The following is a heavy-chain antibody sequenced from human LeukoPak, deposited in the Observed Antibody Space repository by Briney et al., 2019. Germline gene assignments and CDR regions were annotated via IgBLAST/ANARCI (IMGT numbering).Heavy chain of an antibody. CDR3: ARDRRGVMVLFDY. J-gene: IGHJ4*02. CDR1: GGSFSGYY. V-gene: IGHV4-34*01. D-gene: IGHD3-16*01. CDR2: INHSGST. Sequence: SETLSLTCAVYGGSFSGYYWSWIRQPPGKGLEWIGEINHSGSTNYNPSLKSRVTISVDTSKNQFSLKLSSVTAADTAVYYCARDRRGVMVLFDYWGQGTLVTVSS.